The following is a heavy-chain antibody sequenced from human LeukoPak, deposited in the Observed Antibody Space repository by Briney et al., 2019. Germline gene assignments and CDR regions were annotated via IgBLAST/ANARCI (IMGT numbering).Heavy chain of an antibody. CDR3: ARDMRIAARMGGY. V-gene: IGHV1-2*02. CDR2: ISPNSGGT. J-gene: IGHJ4*02. D-gene: IGHD6-6*01. CDR1: GYTFTGYY. Sequence: ASVKVSCKASGYTFTGYYMHWVRQAPGQGLEWMGWISPNSGGTNYARKFQGRVTMTRDTSISTAYMELSRLRSDDTAVYYCARDMRIAARMGGYWGQGTLVTVSS.